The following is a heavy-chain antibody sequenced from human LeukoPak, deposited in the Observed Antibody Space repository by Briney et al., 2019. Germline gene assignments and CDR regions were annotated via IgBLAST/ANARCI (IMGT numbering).Heavy chain of an antibody. Sequence: GESLQISCKVSGYSFTSYWIGWVRQMPGKGLEWMGIIYPGDSDTRYRPSFQGHVTISADKSISTAYLQWSSLKASDTAMYYCVRQGGSYWENHFDFWGQGTLVTVSS. V-gene: IGHV5-51*01. CDR1: GYSFTSYW. D-gene: IGHD1-26*01. CDR3: VRQGGSYWENHFDF. J-gene: IGHJ4*02. CDR2: IYPGDSDT.